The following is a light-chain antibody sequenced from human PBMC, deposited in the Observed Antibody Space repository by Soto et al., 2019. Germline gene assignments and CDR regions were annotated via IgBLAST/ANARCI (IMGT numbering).Light chain of an antibody. CDR3: CSYAGSGTYV. CDR2: EGS. V-gene: IGLV2-23*01. Sequence: QSALTQPASVSGSPGQSITISCTGTSSNVGSYNLVSWYQQHPGKAPKFMIYEGSKRPSGVSHRFSGSKSGTTASLTISGLQAEDEADYYCCSYAGSGTYVFGTGTKVTVL. J-gene: IGLJ1*01. CDR1: SSNVGSYNL.